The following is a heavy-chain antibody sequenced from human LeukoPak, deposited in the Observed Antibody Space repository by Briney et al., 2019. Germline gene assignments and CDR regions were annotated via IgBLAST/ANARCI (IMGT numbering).Heavy chain of an antibody. Sequence: ASVKVSCTASGYTFTGYYMHWVREAPGQGLEWMGWINPNSGGTNYAQKFQGRVTMTRETSISTAYMELSRLRSDDTPVYYCGRSVPNMWIQLLYYFDYSGQGTLVTVYS. D-gene: IGHD5-18*01. J-gene: IGHJ4*02. CDR2: INPNSGGT. V-gene: IGHV1-2*02. CDR3: GRSVPNMWIQLLYYFDY. CDR1: GYTFTGYY.